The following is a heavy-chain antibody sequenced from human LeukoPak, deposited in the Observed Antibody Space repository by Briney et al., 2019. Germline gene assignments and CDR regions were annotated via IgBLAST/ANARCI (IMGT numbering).Heavy chain of an antibody. Sequence: ASVKVSCMASGYTFTGYYMHWVRPPPGRGVEWMGWINPNSGCTNYAQKFQGRVTMTRDTSISTAYMELSRLRSDDTAVYYCARTVQMTGYSSGWYGAFDIWGQGTMVSVSS. CDR2: INPNSGCT. V-gene: IGHV1-2*02. CDR3: ARTVQMTGYSSGWYGAFDI. J-gene: IGHJ3*02. CDR1: GYTFTGYY. D-gene: IGHD6-19*01.